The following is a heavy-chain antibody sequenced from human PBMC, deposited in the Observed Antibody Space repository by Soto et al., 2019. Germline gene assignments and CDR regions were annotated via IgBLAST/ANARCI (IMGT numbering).Heavy chain of an antibody. CDR2: ISGSGSST. Sequence: WGSLRLSCAASGLTFNNYAMSFVRHSPGKGLEWVSGISGSGSSTYYADSVYGRFTISRDNSINTLYLQMNSLRAEDTAVYYCAKEAEMSAGYGMDVWGQGTTVTVSS. D-gene: IGHD3-3*01. CDR1: GLTFNNYA. V-gene: IGHV3-23*01. CDR3: AKEAEMSAGYGMDV. J-gene: IGHJ6*02.